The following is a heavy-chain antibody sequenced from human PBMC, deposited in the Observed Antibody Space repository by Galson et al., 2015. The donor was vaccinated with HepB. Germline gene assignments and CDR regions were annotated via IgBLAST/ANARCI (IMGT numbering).Heavy chain of an antibody. CDR1: GFTFSSYA. V-gene: IGHV3-30*04. CDR2: ISYDGSNK. CDR3: AKDLHLEGSFFDY. J-gene: IGHJ4*02. Sequence: SLRLSCAASGFTFSSYAVHWVRQTPGKGLEWVAVISYDGSNKYYADSVKGRFTISRDNSKNTLYLQMNSLRAEDTAVYYCAKDLHLEGSFFDYWGQGTLVTVSS.